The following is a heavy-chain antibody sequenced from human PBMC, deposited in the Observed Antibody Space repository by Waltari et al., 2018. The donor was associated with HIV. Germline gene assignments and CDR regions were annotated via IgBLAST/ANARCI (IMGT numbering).Heavy chain of an antibody. Sequence: EVQLVESGGDLVQPGGSLRLSCAASGFTFSSFWMSWVRQAPGKGLEWGANIKQDGSEKFYVDSVKGRFTISRDNAKNSLYLQLDTLRPEDTAVYYCARGGHSYGYWGQGTLVTVSS. D-gene: IGHD5-18*01. CDR1: GFTFSSFW. J-gene: IGHJ4*02. V-gene: IGHV3-7*04. CDR2: IKQDGSEK. CDR3: ARGGHSYGY.